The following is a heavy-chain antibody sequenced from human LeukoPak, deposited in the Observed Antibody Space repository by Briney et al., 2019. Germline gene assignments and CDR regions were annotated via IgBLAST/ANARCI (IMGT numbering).Heavy chain of an antibody. D-gene: IGHD4-23*01. J-gene: IGHJ4*02. Sequence: PSETLSLTCTVSGGSISSYYWSWIRQPAGKGLEWIGRIYTSGSTNYNPSLKSRVTMSVDTSKNQFSLKLSSVTAADTAVYYCAREVDYGGNQRIDYWGQGTLVTVSS. CDR3: AREVDYGGNQRIDY. CDR2: IYTSGST. CDR1: GGSISSYY. V-gene: IGHV4-4*07.